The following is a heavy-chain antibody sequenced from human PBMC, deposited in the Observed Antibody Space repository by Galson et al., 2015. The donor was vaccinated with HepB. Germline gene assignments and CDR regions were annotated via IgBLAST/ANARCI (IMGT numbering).Heavy chain of an antibody. D-gene: IGHD2-15*01. Sequence: VSCKASGYTFTSYDINWVRQATGQGLEWMGWMNPNSGNTGYAQKFQGGVTMTRNTSISTAYMELSSLRSEDTAVYYCARGLADDCSGGSCYANWFDPWGQGTLVTVSS. V-gene: IGHV1-8*01. CDR1: GYTFTSYD. J-gene: IGHJ5*02. CDR3: ARGLADDCSGGSCYANWFDP. CDR2: MNPNSGNT.